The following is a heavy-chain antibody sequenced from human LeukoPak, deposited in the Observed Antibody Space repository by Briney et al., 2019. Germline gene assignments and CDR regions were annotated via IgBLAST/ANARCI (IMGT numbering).Heavy chain of an antibody. J-gene: IGHJ4*02. D-gene: IGHD2-2*01. Sequence: GGSLRLSCTASGFIFDDFGMNWVRQVPGKGLEWVSGINWNSDSINYVESVRGRFTISRDNAKNSLYLQMNRLRAEDTALYYCVRDGGYCSNTDCYSFDYWGQGIAVTVSS. CDR1: GFIFDDFG. CDR3: VRDGGYCSNTDCYSFDY. CDR2: INWNSDSI. V-gene: IGHV3-20*04.